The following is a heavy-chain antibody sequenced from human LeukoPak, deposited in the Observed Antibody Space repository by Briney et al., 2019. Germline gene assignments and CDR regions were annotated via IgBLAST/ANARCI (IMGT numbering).Heavy chain of an antibody. CDR2: ISSSGSTI. Sequence: KPGGSLRLSCEASGFTFSDYYMTWIRQAPGKGLEWVSYISSSGSTIYYGDSVKGRFTISRDNAKNSLYLQMNSLRAEDTAVYYCARDFVGGSGGYLDYWGQGTLVTVSS. J-gene: IGHJ4*02. D-gene: IGHD3-10*01. V-gene: IGHV3-11*01. CDR1: GFTFSDYY. CDR3: ARDFVGGSGGYLDY.